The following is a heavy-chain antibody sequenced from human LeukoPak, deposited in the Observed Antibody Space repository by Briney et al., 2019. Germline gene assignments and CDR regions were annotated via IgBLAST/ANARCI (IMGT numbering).Heavy chain of an antibody. CDR1: GFTFSSYA. CDR3: ARAPLYGDN. Sequence: GGSLRLSCAASGFTFSSYAMHWVRQAPGKGLEYVSAISSNGGSTYYANSVKGRFTISGDNSKNTLYLQMGSLRAEDMAVYYCARAPLYGDNWGQGTLVTVSS. CDR2: ISSNGGST. J-gene: IGHJ4*02. V-gene: IGHV3-64*01. D-gene: IGHD3-16*01.